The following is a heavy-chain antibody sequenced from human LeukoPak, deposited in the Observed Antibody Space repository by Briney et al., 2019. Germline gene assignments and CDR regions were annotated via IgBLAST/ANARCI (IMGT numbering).Heavy chain of an antibody. V-gene: IGHV1-69*13. J-gene: IGHJ5*02. CDR2: IIPIFGTA. CDR1: GGTFSSYA. D-gene: IGHD2-2*01. Sequence: SVKVSCKASGGTFSSYAISWVRQAPGQGLEWMGGIIPIFGTANYAQKFQGRVTITADESTSTAYMELSSLRSEDTAVYYCARVNIVVVPAAPTRGWFDPWGQGTLVTVSS. CDR3: ARVNIVVVPAAPTRGWFDP.